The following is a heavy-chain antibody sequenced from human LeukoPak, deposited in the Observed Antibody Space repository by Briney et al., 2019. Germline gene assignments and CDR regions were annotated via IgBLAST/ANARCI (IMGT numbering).Heavy chain of an antibody. D-gene: IGHD3-22*01. CDR1: GGTFSSCA. J-gene: IGHJ3*02. CDR3: ARDWAPMDYYDTPRGAFDI. Sequence: GASVKVSCKASGGTFSSCAISWVRQAPGQGLEWMGGIIPIFGTANYAQKFQGRVTITADESTSTAYMELSSLRSEDTAVYYCARDWAPMDYYDTPRGAFDIWGQGTMVTVSS. V-gene: IGHV1-69*13. CDR2: IIPIFGTA.